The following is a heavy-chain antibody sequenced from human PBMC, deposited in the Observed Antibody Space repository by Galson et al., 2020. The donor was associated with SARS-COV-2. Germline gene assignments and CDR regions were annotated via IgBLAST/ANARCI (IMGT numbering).Heavy chain of an antibody. CDR1: GGSISSGGYS. J-gene: IGHJ4*02. Sequence: SETLSLTCAVSGGSISSGGYSWSWIRQPPGKGLEWIGYIYHSGSTYYNPSLKSRVTISVDRSKNQFSLKLSSVTAADTAVYYCARGSPIYDSSGYSPPLFDYWGQGTLVTVSS. D-gene: IGHD3-22*01. V-gene: IGHV4-30-2*01. CDR3: ARGSPIYDSSGYSPPLFDY. CDR2: IYHSGST.